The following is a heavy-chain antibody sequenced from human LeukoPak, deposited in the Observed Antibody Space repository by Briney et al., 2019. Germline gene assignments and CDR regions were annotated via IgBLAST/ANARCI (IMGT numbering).Heavy chain of an antibody. Sequence: GGSLRLSCAASGFTFSSYSMNWVRQAPGKGLEWVSYISSSSSTIYYAASVKGRFTIYRDNAKNSLYLQMNSLRAEDTAVYYCARDRAARPHYYMDVWGKGTTVTVSS. CDR1: GFTFSSYS. J-gene: IGHJ6*03. CDR2: ISSSSSTI. CDR3: ARDRAARPHYYMDV. V-gene: IGHV3-48*01. D-gene: IGHD6-6*01.